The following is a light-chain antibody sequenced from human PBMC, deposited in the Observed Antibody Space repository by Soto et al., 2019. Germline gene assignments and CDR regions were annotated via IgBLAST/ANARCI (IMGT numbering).Light chain of an antibody. V-gene: IGLV2-11*01. CDR1: SRDIGSYDF. J-gene: IGLJ1*01. Sequence: QSVLTQPPSVSGSPGQSVTISCTGSSRDIGSYDFVSWYQQHPGKAPKLMIYDVNKRPSGVPDRFSASKSGITASLTISGLQAEDDADYYCCSYAGTYTVLFGTGTKVT. CDR2: DVN. CDR3: CSYAGTYTVL.